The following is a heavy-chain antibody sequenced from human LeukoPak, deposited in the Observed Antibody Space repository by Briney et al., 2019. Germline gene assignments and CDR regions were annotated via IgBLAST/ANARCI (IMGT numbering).Heavy chain of an antibody. Sequence: PGGSLRLSCAASGFTFSDYYMSWIRQAPGKGLEWVSYIISSGSTIYYAHSVKGRFTISRDNAKNSLYLQMNSLRAEDTAVYYCAREGCSSTSCYEEVGDYWGQGTLVTVSS. V-gene: IGHV3-11*01. CDR2: IISSGSTI. J-gene: IGHJ4*02. CDR3: AREGCSSTSCYEEVGDY. CDR1: GFTFSDYY. D-gene: IGHD2-2*01.